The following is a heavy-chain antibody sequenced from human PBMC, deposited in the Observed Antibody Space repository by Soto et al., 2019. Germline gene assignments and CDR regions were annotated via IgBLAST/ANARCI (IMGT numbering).Heavy chain of an antibody. CDR1: GYTFTSHD. D-gene: IGHD3-3*01. J-gene: IGHJ6*02. CDR3: ARDRKFDFWRKGLDV. V-gene: IGHV1-8*01. Sequence: SVKVSCKASGYTFTSHDIKWVRQATGQGLEWMGWMDPNSGVTGYAQKFQGRVTMTRNTSTNTAHMELSSLRSDDTAVYYCARDRKFDFWRKGLDVWGQGTTVTVSS. CDR2: MDPNSGVT.